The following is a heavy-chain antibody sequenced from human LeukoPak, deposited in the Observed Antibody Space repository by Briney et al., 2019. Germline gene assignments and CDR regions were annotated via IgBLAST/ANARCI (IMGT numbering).Heavy chain of an antibody. CDR1: GGSISSYY. D-gene: IGHD3-10*01. CDR3: ARVYGPGKYYFDY. V-gene: IGHV4-59*01. J-gene: IGHJ4*02. CDR2: IYYSGST. Sequence: SETLSLTCTVSGGSISSYYWSWIRQPPGKGLEWIGYIYYSGSTNYNPSLESRVTISVDTSKNQFSLKLSSVTAADTAVYYCARVYGPGKYYFDYWGQGTLVTVSS.